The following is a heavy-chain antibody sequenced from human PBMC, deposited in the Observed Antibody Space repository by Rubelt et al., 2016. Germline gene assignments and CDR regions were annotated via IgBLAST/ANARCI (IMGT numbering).Heavy chain of an antibody. CDR2: INSDGSST. D-gene: IGHD3-10*01. V-gene: IGHV3-74*02. Sequence: EVQLLESGGGLVQPGGSLRLSCAASGFTFSSYWMHWVRQVPGKGLVWVSRINSDGSSTIYVDSVKGRLTISRDNAKNMLFLQMSRLQAEDQTVYYCATRGVITLPNDAFDIWGQGKMVTVSS. CDR3: ATRGVITLPNDAFDI. CDR1: GFTFSSYW. J-gene: IGHJ3*02.